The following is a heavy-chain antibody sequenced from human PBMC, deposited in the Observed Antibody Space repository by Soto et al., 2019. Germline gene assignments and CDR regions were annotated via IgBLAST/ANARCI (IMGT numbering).Heavy chain of an antibody. Sequence: QVQLQQWGAGLLKPSETLSLTCAVYGGSFSGYYWSWIRQPPGKGLEWIGEINHSGSTNYNPSLKSRVTITVDPSKNQFSLKLSSVTAADTAVYYCASRRFCSGGSCYLGYWGQGTLVTVSS. CDR3: ASRRFCSGGSCYLGY. CDR2: INHSGST. J-gene: IGHJ4*02. D-gene: IGHD2-15*01. CDR1: GGSFSGYY. V-gene: IGHV4-34*01.